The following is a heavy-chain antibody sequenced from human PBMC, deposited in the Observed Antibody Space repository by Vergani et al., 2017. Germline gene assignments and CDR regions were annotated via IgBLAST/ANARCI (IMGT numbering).Heavy chain of an antibody. D-gene: IGHD2-2*01. CDR2: IYYSGST. Sequence: QVQLQESGPGLVKPSQTLSLTCTVSGGSISSGGYYWSWIRQHPGKGLEWIGYIYYSGSTYYNPSLKSRVTISVDTSKNQFSLKLSSVTAADTAVYYCARVGGKDIVVVPAAIWFDPRGQGTLVTVSS. V-gene: IGHV4-31*03. J-gene: IGHJ5*02. CDR1: GGSISSGGYY. CDR3: ARVGGKDIVVVPAAIWFDP.